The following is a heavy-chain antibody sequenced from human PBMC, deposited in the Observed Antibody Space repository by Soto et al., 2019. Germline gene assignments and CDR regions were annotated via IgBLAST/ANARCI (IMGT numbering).Heavy chain of an antibody. CDR3: AREGSGVMTQRRFFDY. J-gene: IGHJ4*02. D-gene: IGHD2-21*02. CDR1: GFPFASYH. CDR2: INASNGET. Sequence: ASVKCSCTASGFPFASYHIHWVRHAPEQGLEWMAIINASNGETAYAQKWRGRVTLTRDTSPTTVYMELSSLTSEDADLFYCAREGSGVMTQRRFFDYWARGTLVTVSS. V-gene: IGHV1-46*04.